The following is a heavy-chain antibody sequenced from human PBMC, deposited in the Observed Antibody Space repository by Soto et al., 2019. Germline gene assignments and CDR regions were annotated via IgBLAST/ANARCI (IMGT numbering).Heavy chain of an antibody. CDR2: ISSSSSYI. CDR3: ARGFQDIVVVVAATRGYYYYMDV. CDR1: GFTFSSYS. Sequence: EVQLVESGGGLVKPGGSLRLSCAASGFTFSSYSMNWVRQAPGKGLEWVSSISSSSSYIYYADSVKGRFTISRDNAKNSLYLQLNSLRAEDTAVYYCARGFQDIVVVVAATRGYYYYMDVWGKGTTVTVSS. D-gene: IGHD2-15*01. J-gene: IGHJ6*03. V-gene: IGHV3-21*01.